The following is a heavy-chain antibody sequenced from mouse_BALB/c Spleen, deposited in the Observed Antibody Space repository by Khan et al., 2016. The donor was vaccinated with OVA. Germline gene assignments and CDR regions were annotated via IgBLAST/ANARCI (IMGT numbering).Heavy chain of an antibody. D-gene: IGHD2-1*01. CDR1: GYTFTSYY. CDR3: VRWGGNYPSYAMDY. CDR2: IYPGNVNT. J-gene: IGHJ4*01. V-gene: IGHV1S56*01. Sequence: VKLQESGPELVKPGASVRISCKASGYTFTSYYIHWVKQRPGQGLEWIGWIYPGNVNTDYNEKFKGKATLTADKSSSTAYMQLSSLTSEDSAVYFCVRWGGNYPSYAMDYWGQGTSVTVSS.